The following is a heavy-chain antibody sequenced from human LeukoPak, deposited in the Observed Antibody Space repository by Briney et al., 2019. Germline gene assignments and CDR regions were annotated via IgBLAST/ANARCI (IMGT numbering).Heavy chain of an antibody. Sequence: GGSLRLSCAASGFTFTKYWMTWVRQAPGKGLEWVGNIKQDGSDKNYMHSVKGRFTISRDNTKNSVYLQMSSLRAEDTAVYYCATFHRGAFDAFDIWGQGTMVTVSS. CDR2: IKQDGSDK. J-gene: IGHJ3*02. V-gene: IGHV3-7*01. D-gene: IGHD1-26*01. CDR1: GFTFTKYW. CDR3: ATFHRGAFDAFDI.